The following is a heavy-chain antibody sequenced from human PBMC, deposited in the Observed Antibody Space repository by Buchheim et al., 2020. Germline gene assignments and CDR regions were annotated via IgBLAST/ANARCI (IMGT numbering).Heavy chain of an antibody. V-gene: IGHV1-8*01. Sequence: QVQLVQSGAEVKKPGASVKVSCKASGYTFTSYDINWVRQATGQGLEWMGWMNPNSGNTGYAQKFQGRVTMTRNTSISTAYMELSSLRSEDTAVYYCASCQGYYDFWSGPPYYYGMDVWGQGTT. D-gene: IGHD3-3*01. J-gene: IGHJ6*02. CDR3: ASCQGYYDFWSGPPYYYGMDV. CDR1: GYTFTSYD. CDR2: MNPNSGNT.